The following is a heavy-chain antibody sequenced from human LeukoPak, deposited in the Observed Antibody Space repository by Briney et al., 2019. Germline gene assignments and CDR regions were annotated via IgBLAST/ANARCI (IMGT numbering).Heavy chain of an antibody. CDR1: GGSISYYY. CDR3: ARGVMGIAARLFDY. CDR2: IYYSGST. D-gene: IGHD6-6*01. V-gene: IGHV4-59*01. J-gene: IGHJ4*02. Sequence: SETLSLTCTVSGGSISYYYWSWIRQPPGKGLELIGYIYYSGSTNYNPSLKSRVTISVDTSKNQFSLKLSSVTAADTAVYYCARGVMGIAARLFDYWGQGSLVTVSS.